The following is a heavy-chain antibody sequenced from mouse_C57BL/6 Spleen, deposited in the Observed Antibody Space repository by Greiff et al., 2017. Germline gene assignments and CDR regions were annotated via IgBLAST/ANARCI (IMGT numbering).Heavy chain of an antibody. CDR2: INPNNGGT. V-gene: IGHV1-26*01. CDR1: GYTFTDYY. CDR3: AREGPYYYGNFDY. J-gene: IGHJ2*01. D-gene: IGHD1-1*01. Sequence: VQLQQSGPELVKPGASVKISCKASGYTFTDYYMNWVKQSHGKSLEWIGDINPNNGGTSYNQKFKGKATLTVDKSSSTAYMELRSLTSEDSAVYYCAREGPYYYGNFDYWGQGTTLTVSS.